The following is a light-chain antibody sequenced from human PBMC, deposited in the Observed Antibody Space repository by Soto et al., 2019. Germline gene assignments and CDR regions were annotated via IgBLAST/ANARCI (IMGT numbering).Light chain of an antibody. J-gene: IGLJ1*01. CDR3: SSYSSSSTPYV. CDR1: SSDLGAYNS. Sequence: QSALTQPASVSGSPGQSITISCTGTSSDLGAYNSVSWYQQHPGKAPKLIIYEVSDRPSGVSNRFSGSKSGNAASLTISGPQAEDEADYYCSSYSSSSTPYVLGTGTKVTVL. CDR2: EVS. V-gene: IGLV2-14*01.